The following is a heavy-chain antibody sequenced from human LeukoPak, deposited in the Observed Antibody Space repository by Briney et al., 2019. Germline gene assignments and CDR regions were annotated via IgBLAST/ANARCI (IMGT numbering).Heavy chain of an antibody. J-gene: IGHJ3*02. D-gene: IGHD3-22*01. Sequence: GGSLRLSCAASGFTFSSYSMTWVRQAPGKGLEWVSYITFTSSTIHYADSVKGRFTISRDNSKNTLYLQMNSLRAEDTAVYYCARISGYYYVLGAFDIWGQGTMVTVSS. CDR2: ITFTSSTI. CDR3: ARISGYYYVLGAFDI. V-gene: IGHV3-48*01. CDR1: GFTFSSYS.